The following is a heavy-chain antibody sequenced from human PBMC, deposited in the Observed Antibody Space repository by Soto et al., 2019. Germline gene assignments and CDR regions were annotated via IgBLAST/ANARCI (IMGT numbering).Heavy chain of an antibody. J-gene: IGHJ4*02. V-gene: IGHV4-34*01. D-gene: IGHD6-13*01. CDR2: LNHSGRT. CDR1: GGSISGHY. CDR3: ARGNIAAALVY. Sequence: QVQLQQWGAGLLKPSETLSLTCAVYGGSISGHYWNWIRQPPGKGLEWIGELNHSGRTNYNPSLKSRLTISVDTSNNQFSLNLGSVTAADTAVYYCARGNIAAALVYWGQGTLVTVSS.